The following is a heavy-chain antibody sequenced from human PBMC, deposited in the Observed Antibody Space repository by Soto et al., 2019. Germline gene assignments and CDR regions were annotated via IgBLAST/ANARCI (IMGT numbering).Heavy chain of an antibody. CDR1: GFTFSSYA. CDR3: AKSGEVFVVVPAAMPY. Sequence: GGSLRLSCAASGFTFSSYAMSWVRQAPGKGLEWVSAISGSGGSTYYADSVKGRFTISRDNSKNTLYLQMNSLRAEDTAVYYCAKSGEVFVVVPAAMPYWGQGTLVTVSS. V-gene: IGHV3-23*01. J-gene: IGHJ4*02. CDR2: ISGSGGST. D-gene: IGHD2-2*01.